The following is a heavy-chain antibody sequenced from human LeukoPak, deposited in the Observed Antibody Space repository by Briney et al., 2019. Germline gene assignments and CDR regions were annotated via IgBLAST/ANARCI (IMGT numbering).Heavy chain of an antibody. CDR2: IGSSSVTI. CDR1: GFTFSDYY. J-gene: IGHJ4*02. CDR3: ARGSRYGSGSHIDY. D-gene: IGHD3-10*01. Sequence: PGGSLRLSCADSGFTFSDYYMSWIRQAPGKGLECVSYIGSSSVTIYYADSVKGRFTISRDDAKNSLSLQMNSLRAEDTAVYYCARGSRYGSGSHIDYWGQGTLVTVSS. V-gene: IGHV3-11*01.